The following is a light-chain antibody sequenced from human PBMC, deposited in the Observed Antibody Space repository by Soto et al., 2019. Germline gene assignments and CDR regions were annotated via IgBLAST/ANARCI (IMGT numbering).Light chain of an antibody. CDR2: EDD. CDR1: SGSIGSNS. Sequence: NFMLTQPHSVSEYPGKTVPISCTRSSGSIGSNSVQWYRQRPGSAPTIVIYEDDQRPSGVPNRFAGSIDRSSNSASLTISGLQTEYEADYYCQSYDTNTVVFGGGTQLTV. CDR3: QSYDTNTVV. J-gene: IGLJ2*01. V-gene: IGLV6-57*04.